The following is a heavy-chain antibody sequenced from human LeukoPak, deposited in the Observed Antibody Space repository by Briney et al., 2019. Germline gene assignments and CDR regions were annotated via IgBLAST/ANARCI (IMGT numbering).Heavy chain of an antibody. CDR2: IKQDGREK. CDR1: GFTFSSYW. V-gene: IGHV3-7*01. D-gene: IGHD2-2*01. CDR3: ARRYCSSTSCYLSLDY. Sequence: PGGSLRHSCGASGFTFSSYWMSWVRQAPGKGLEWVANIKQDGREKYYVDSVKGRFTISRDNAKNSLYLQMNSLRAEDTAVYYCARRYCSSTSCYLSLDYWGQGTLVTVSS. J-gene: IGHJ4*02.